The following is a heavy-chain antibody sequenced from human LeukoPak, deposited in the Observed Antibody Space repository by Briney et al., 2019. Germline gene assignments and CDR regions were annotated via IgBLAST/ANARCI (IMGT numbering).Heavy chain of an antibody. D-gene: IGHD3-10*01. Sequence: GGSLRLSCVASGFTFSDYYMSWIRQAPGKGLEGVSSISSISSTIYYADSVKGRFTNSRDNAKNSLYLQMNSLRPEDTAVYYCARCGDGLPCDFDYWGQGTLVTVSS. CDR3: ARCGDGLPCDFDY. V-gene: IGHV3-11*04. J-gene: IGHJ4*02. CDR1: GFTFSDYY. CDR2: ISSISSTI.